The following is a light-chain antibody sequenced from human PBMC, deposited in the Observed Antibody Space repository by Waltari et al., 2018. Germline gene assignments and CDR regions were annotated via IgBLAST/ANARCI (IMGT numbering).Light chain of an antibody. CDR1: SSDVGGYDY. CDR3: SSYTTKNTHV. Sequence: QSALTQPASVSGSPGESITISCTGTSSDVGGYDYVSWFQQHPGKAPKLIIFEVTYRPSGLPNRFSGCKSGNTASLTISGLQTEDEADYYCSSYTTKNTHVFGTGTKVNVL. J-gene: IGLJ1*01. CDR2: EVT. V-gene: IGLV2-14*01.